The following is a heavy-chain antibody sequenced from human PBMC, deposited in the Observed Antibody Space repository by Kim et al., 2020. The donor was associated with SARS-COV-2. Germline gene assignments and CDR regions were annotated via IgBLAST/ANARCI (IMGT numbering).Heavy chain of an antibody. D-gene: IGHD3-16*01. J-gene: IGHJ4*02. V-gene: IGHV1-69*13. Sequence: SVKVSCKASGGTFSSYAISWVRQAPGQGLEWMGGIIPIFGTANYAQKFQGRVTITADESTSTAYMELSSLRSEDTAVYYCARDAFLEGVLGYWGQGTLVTVSS. CDR3: ARDAFLEGVLGY. CDR1: GGTFSSYA. CDR2: IIPIFGTA.